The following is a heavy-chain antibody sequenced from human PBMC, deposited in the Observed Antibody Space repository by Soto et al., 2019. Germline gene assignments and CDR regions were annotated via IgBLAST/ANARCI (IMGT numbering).Heavy chain of an antibody. CDR2: IYHRGGT. J-gene: IGHJ6*02. CDR3: ARAPGRRMNAIRYYYGLDV. D-gene: IGHD2-8*01. CDR1: GGSISSGGYY. Sequence: QVQLQESGPGLVKPSETLSFTCNVSGGSISSGGYYWSWIRQLPGKGLEWIGYIYHRGGTYYNPALKRRITIPVDTSKNQFSRKMTSVTAADTAVYFCARAPGRRMNAIRYYYGLDVWGQGTTVTVSS. V-gene: IGHV4-31*02.